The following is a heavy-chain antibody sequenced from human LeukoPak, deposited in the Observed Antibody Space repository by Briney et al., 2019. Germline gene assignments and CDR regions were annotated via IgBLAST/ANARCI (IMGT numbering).Heavy chain of an antibody. J-gene: IGHJ1*01. CDR3: ARVGQFCSSTSCPRYFQH. CDR1: GYTFTSYD. D-gene: IGHD2-2*01. Sequence: ASVKVSCKASGYTFTSYDINWVRQATGQGLEWMGWMNPNSGNTGYAQKFQGRVTMTRNTSISTAYMELSSLRSEDTAVYYCARVGQFCSSTSCPRYFQHWGQGTLVTVSS. CDR2: MNPNSGNT. V-gene: IGHV1-8*01.